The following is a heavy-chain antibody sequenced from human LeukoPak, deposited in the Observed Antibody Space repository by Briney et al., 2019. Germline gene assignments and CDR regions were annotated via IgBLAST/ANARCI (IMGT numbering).Heavy chain of an antibody. CDR3: AREIRWSGYLESDP. Sequence: SVKVSRKASGGTFISYAISWVRQAPGQGLEWMGGIIPIFGTANYAQKFQGRVTITADESTSTAYMELSSLRSEDTAVYYCAREIRWSGYLESDPWGQGTLVTVSS. CDR1: GGTFISYA. CDR2: IIPIFGTA. D-gene: IGHD3-3*01. J-gene: IGHJ5*02. V-gene: IGHV1-69*13.